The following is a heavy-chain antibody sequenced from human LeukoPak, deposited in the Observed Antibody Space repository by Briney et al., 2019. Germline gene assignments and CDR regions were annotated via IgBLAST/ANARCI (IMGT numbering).Heavy chain of an antibody. CDR3: ARDRIAVAGTGGNWFDP. D-gene: IGHD6-19*01. CDR2: IIPLFGTT. V-gene: IGHV1-69*05. Sequence: GASVKVSCKASGGTFISYAIAWVRQAPGQGLEWMGGIIPLFGTTNYAQKLQGRVTMTTDTSTSTAYMELRSLRSDDTAVYYCARDRIAVAGTGGNWFDPWGQGTLVTVSS. CDR1: GGTFISYA. J-gene: IGHJ5*02.